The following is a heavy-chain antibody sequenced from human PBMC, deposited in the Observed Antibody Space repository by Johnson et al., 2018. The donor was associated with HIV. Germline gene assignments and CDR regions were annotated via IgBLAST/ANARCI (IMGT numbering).Heavy chain of an antibody. V-gene: IGHV3-66*02. Sequence: MLLVESGGGLVQPGGSLRLSCAASGFTVSSNYMSWVRQAPGKGLEWVSVIYSGGSTYYADSVKGRFTISRDNSKNTLYLQMNSLRAEDTAVYYCAKTYSGSNRDAFDMWGQGTMVTVSS. D-gene: IGHD1-26*01. J-gene: IGHJ3*02. CDR1: GFTVSSNY. CDR3: AKTYSGSNRDAFDM. CDR2: IYSGGST.